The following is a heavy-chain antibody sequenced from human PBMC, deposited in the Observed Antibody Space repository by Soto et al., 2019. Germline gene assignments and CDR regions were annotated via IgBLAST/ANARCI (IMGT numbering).Heavy chain of an antibody. D-gene: IGHD6-13*01. CDR3: ARDRSGIAAAGSLGDY. CDR1: GGTFSIYA. CDR2: IIPIFGTA. V-gene: IGHV1-69*13. J-gene: IGHJ4*02. Sequence: ASVKVSCKASGGTFSIYAISWVRQAPGQGLEWMGGIIPIFGTANYAQKFQGRVTITADESTSTAYMELSSLRSEDTAVYYCARDRSGIAAAGSLGDYWGQGTLVTVSS.